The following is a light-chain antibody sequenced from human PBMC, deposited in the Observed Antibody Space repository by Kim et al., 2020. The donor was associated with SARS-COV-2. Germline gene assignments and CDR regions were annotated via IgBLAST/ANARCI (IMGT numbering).Light chain of an antibody. J-gene: IGLJ3*02. CDR2: GNT. V-gene: IGLV1-40*01. CDR1: SSNIGAGFD. CDR3: QSFDNSLSGWV. Sequence: RVTISCTGSSSNIGAGFDVHWYQHLPGTVPKLLIFGNTNRPSGVPDRFSGSKSGTSASLAITGLQAEDGADYYCQSFDNSLSGWVFGGGTKLTVL.